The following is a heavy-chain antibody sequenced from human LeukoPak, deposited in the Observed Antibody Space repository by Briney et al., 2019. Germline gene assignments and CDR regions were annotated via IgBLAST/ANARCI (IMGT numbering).Heavy chain of an antibody. J-gene: IGHJ4*02. CDR3: ASSRNYDSSGYWAYYFDY. V-gene: IGHV4-34*01. D-gene: IGHD3-22*01. CDR1: GGSISSYY. Sequence: PSETLSLTCTVSGGSISSYYWSWIRQPPGKGLEWIGEINHSGSTNYNPSLKSRVTISVDTSKNRFSLKLSSVTAADTAIYYCASSRNYDSSGYWAYYFDYWVQGTLVTVSS. CDR2: INHSGST.